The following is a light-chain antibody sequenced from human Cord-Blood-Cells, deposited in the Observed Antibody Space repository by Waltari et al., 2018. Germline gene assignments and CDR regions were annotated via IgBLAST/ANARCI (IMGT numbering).Light chain of an antibody. J-gene: IGKJ1*01. Sequence: DIQMTQSPSTLSASVGDRVTITCRASQSISSWFAWYQQKPGKAPKLLIYKASSLESGVPSRFSGSGSGTEFTLTISSLQPDDLATYYCQQYNSYSRTFGQGTKVEIK. CDR1: QSISSW. CDR3: QQYNSYSRT. CDR2: KAS. V-gene: IGKV1-5*03.